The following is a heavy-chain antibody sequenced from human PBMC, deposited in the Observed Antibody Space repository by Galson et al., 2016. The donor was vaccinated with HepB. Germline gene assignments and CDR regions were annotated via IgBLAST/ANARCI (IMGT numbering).Heavy chain of an antibody. Sequence: SLRLSCATSGFTFSSNWMSWVRQAPGKGLERVANIKQDGTENYADSVKGRFTISRDNSKNTLYVQMHSLRAEDTAVYYCAKDYYDSSGYRSYWYFDLWGRGTLVTVSS. J-gene: IGHJ2*01. D-gene: IGHD3-22*01. V-gene: IGHV3-7*05. CDR1: GFTFSSNW. CDR3: AKDYYDSSGYRSYWYFDL. CDR2: IKQDGTE.